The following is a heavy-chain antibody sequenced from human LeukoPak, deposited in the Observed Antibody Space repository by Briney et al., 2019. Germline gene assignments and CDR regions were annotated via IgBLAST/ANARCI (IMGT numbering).Heavy chain of an antibody. J-gene: IGHJ3*02. CDR1: GFTFSDHY. V-gene: IGHV3-72*01. Sequence: PGGSLRLSCAVPGFTFSDHYMDWVRQAPGKGLEWVARSRSKAQSYSTEYAASVKGRFTISRDDSKDLLYLQMNSLKTEDTAVYYCAREGRDAYNYAFDTWGQGTMVTVSS. CDR3: AREGRDAYNYAFDT. CDR2: SRSKAQSYST. D-gene: IGHD5-24*01.